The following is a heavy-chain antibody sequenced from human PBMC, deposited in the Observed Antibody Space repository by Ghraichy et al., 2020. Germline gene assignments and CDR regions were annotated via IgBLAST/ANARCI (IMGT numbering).Heavy chain of an antibody. V-gene: IGHV4-34*01. CDR3: ARVGGDDSSGYYYFDY. CDR1: GGSFSGYY. D-gene: IGHD3-22*01. J-gene: IGHJ4*02. CDR2: INHSGST. Sequence: SETLSLTCAVYGGSFSGYYWSWIRQPPGKGLEWIGEINHSGSTNYNPSLKSRVTISVDTSKNQFSLKLSSVTAADTAVYYCARVGGDDSSGYYYFDYWGQGTLVTVSS.